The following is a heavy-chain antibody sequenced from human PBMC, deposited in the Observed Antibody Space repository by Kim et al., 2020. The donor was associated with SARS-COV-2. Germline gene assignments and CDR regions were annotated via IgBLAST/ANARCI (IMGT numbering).Heavy chain of an antibody. D-gene: IGHD2-15*01. CDR3: AREIRSNAFDY. J-gene: IGHJ4*02. CDR2: ISYDGSNK. Sequence: GGSLRLSCAASGFTFRSYAMHWVRQAPGKGLEWVAVISYDGSNKYYADSVKGRVTISRDNSKNTLYLQMNSLRAEDTAVYYGAREIRSNAFDYWGQGTLV. V-gene: IGHV3-30*04. CDR1: GFTFRSYA.